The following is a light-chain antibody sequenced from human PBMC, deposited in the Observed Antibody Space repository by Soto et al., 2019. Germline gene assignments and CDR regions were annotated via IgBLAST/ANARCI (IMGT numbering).Light chain of an antibody. Sequence: QSALTQPASVSGSPGQSITISCTGTKSDVGGYNYVSWYQQHPGKSPRLIIYDVTNRPSGVSNRFSGSKSGNTASLTISGVQAEDEAAYYCSSYTSNRLVVFGGGTKLTVL. CDR1: KSDVGGYNY. CDR3: SSYTSNRLVV. V-gene: IGLV2-14*03. J-gene: IGLJ2*01. CDR2: DVT.